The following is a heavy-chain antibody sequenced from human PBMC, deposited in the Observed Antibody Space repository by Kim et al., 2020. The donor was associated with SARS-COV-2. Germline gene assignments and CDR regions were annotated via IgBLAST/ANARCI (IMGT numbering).Heavy chain of an antibody. CDR3: ARDREIIVVPAAADDYYSMDV. Sequence: GGSLRLSCAASGFTFSSYGMHWVRQAPGKGLEWVAVISYDGSNKYYADSVKGRFTISRDNSKNTLYLQMNSLRAEDTAVYYCARDREIIVVPAAADDYYSMDVSGEGTPVTASS. D-gene: IGHD2-2*01. CDR1: GFTFSSYG. CDR2: ISYDGSNK. V-gene: IGHV3-33*05. J-gene: IGHJ6*04.